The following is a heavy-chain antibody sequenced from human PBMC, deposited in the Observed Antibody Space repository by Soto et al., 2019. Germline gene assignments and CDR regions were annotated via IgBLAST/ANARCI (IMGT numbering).Heavy chain of an antibody. D-gene: IGHD2-15*01. CDR1: GFTFSSYS. CDR2: ISSSGSTT. J-gene: IGHJ6*02. Sequence: EVQLVESGGGLVQPGGSLRLSCAASGFTFSSYSMNWVRQAPGKGLEWVSYISSSGSTTYYADSVKGRVTISRDNAKKSLYLQMNSLRDEGTAVYYCVVGYFGMGVWGQGTTVTVSS. V-gene: IGHV3-48*02. CDR3: VVGYFGMGV.